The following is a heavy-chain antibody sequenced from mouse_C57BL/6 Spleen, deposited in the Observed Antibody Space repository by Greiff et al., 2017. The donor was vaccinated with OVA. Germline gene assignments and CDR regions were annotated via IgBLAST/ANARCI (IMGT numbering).Heavy chain of an antibody. CDR1: GFPITSGYY. D-gene: IGHD4-1*01. J-gene: IGHJ4*01. Sequence: VKVVESGPGLVKPSQSLFLTCSITGFPITSGYYWIWIRQSPGKPLEWMGYITHSGETFYNPSLPSPISITRETSKNQFFLQLNSVTTEDTAMYYCAGDSTGTGYAMDYWGQGTSVTVSS. V-gene: IGHV12-3*01. CDR2: ITHSGET. CDR3: AGDSTGTGYAMDY.